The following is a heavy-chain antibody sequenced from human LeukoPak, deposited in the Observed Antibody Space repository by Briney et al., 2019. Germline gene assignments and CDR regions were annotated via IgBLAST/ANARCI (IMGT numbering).Heavy chain of an antibody. D-gene: IGHD2-2*02. J-gene: IGHJ4*02. CDR3: ARAPYTTGRSFYFDS. CDR1: GFVFSNYD. CDR2: MSSHGINK. V-gene: IGHV3-30-3*01. Sequence: GGSLRLSCAASGFVFSNYDMHWVRQTPGKGLEWVSLMSSHGINKYYADSVKGRFTVSRDNSKNTLYLQMNSLRAEDTALYFYARAPYTTGRSFYFDSWGQGTLVTVSS.